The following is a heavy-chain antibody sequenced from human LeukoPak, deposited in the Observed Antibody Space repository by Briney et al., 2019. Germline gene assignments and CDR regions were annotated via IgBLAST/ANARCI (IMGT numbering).Heavy chain of an antibody. D-gene: IGHD4-11*01. CDR1: GFTVSSNY. CDR2: IYSGGST. CDR3: ARVPPTVGSSDT. Sequence: GGSLRLSCAASGFTVSSNYMSWVRQAPGKGLEWVSVIYSGGSTYYADSVKGRFTISRDNSKNTLYLQMNSLRAEDTAVYYCARVPPTVGSSDTWGQGTMVTVSS. V-gene: IGHV3-53*01. J-gene: IGHJ3*02.